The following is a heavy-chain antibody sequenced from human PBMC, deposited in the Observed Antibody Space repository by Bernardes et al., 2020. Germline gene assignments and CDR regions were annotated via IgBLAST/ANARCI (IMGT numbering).Heavy chain of an antibody. CDR1: GFTFSSYG. V-gene: IGHV3-33*08. D-gene: IGHD3-22*01. Sequence: VGSLRLSCAASGFTFSSYGMHWVRQAPGKGLEWVAVIWYDGSNKYYADSVKGRFTISRDNSKNTLYLQMNSLRAEDTAVYYCARDSYDSSGSIDYWGQGTLVTVSS. CDR3: ARDSYDSSGSIDY. CDR2: IWYDGSNK. J-gene: IGHJ4*02.